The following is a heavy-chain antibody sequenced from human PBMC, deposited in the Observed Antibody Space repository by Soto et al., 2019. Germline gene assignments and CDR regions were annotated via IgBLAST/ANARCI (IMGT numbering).Heavy chain of an antibody. D-gene: IGHD3-22*01. CDR2: IYQSGNT. V-gene: IGHV4-30-2*06. CDR1: GGSISSGAYS. Sequence: QLQLRESGAGLVKTSETLSLTCTVSGGSISSGAYSWSWIRQSPGKGLEWLGFIYQSGNTYYSPSLQSRVAISMDKSKNQWSLRLRSVTAADTAVYYCVRDTSGCSDSECYLSGWFDPWGPGTLVTVSS. J-gene: IGHJ5*02. CDR3: VRDTSGCSDSECYLSGWFDP.